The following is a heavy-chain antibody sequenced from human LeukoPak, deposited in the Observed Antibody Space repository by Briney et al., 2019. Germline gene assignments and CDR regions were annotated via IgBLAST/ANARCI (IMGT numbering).Heavy chain of an antibody. V-gene: IGHV3-23*01. CDR2: ISGSGGST. J-gene: IGHJ6*03. CDR3: AKGYCSSTSCYVYYMDV. CDR1: GFTFSSYA. Sequence: GGSLRLSCAASGFTFSSYAMSWVRQAPGKGLEWVSAISGSGGSTYYADSVKGRFTISRDNSKNTLYLQMNSLRAEDTAVYYCAKGYCSSTSCYVYYMDVWGKGTTVTVSS. D-gene: IGHD2-2*01.